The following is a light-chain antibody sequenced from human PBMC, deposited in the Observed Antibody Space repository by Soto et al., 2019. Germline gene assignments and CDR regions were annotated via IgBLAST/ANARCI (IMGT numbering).Light chain of an antibody. CDR1: QIVNNNY. J-gene: IGKJ3*01. V-gene: IGKV3-20*01. CDR3: QQYGTSPFT. Sequence: EIVLTHSPGTLSLSPGERATLSCRASQIVNNNYLAWYQQKPGQAPRLVIYGASSRATGIPDRFSASGSGTDFTLTISRLEPEDFAVYYCQQYGTSPFTFGPGTKVDIK. CDR2: GAS.